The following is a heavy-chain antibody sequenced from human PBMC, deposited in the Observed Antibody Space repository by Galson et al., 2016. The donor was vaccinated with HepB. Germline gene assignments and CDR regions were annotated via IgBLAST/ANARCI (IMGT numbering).Heavy chain of an antibody. D-gene: IGHD3-22*01. V-gene: IGHV3-53*01. J-gene: IGHJ4*02. CDR2: IYSGGST. CDR3: ARVANYYDSSGYFDY. Sequence: SLRLSCAASGFTVSTNYMSWVRQAPGKGLEWVSVIYSGGSTYYANSVKGRYTISRDNSKNTLYLQMNSLRVEDTAMYYCARVANYYDSSGYFDYWGQGTLVTVSS. CDR1: GFTVSTNY.